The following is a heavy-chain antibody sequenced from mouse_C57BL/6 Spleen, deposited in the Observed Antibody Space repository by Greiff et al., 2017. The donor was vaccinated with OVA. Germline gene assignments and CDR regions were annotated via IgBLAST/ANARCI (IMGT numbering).Heavy chain of an antibody. V-gene: IGHV3-6*01. CDR1: GYSITSGYY. CDR3: ARVERTGPNYDAMDY. Sequence: EVKLVESGPGLVKPSQSLSLTCSVTGYSITSGYYWYWIRQFPGNKLEWMGYISYDGSNYYNPSLKNRISITRDTSKNQFFLKLNSVTTEDTATYYCARVERTGPNYDAMDYWGQGTSVTVSS. J-gene: IGHJ4*01. CDR2: ISYDGSN. D-gene: IGHD4-1*01.